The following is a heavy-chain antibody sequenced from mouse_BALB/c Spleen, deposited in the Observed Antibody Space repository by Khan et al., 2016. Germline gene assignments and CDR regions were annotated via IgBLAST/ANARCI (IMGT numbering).Heavy chain of an antibody. Sequence: VRLQQSGAELVKPGASVKLSCTASGFNIKDTYMHWVKQRPEQGLEWIGRIDPANGNTKYDPKFQGKATITADTSSNTAYLQLSSLTSEDTAVYYCARPYYRYGGYYFDYWGQGTTLTVSS. D-gene: IGHD2-14*01. CDR3: ARPYYRYGGYYFDY. CDR1: GFNIKDTY. V-gene: IGHV14-3*02. CDR2: IDPANGNT. J-gene: IGHJ2*01.